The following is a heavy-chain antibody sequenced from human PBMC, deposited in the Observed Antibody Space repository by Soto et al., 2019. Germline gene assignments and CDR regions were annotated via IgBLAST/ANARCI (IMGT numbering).Heavy chain of an antibody. CDR2: IYYSGIT. J-gene: IGHJ4*02. D-gene: IGHD2-21*01. CDR3: ARGVNVVKLDY. V-gene: IGHV4-59*12. Sequence: KTSETLSLTCTVSGGSISSYYWSWIRQPPGKGLEWIGYIYYSGITNYNPSLKSRVTISEDTSKNQFSLKLSSVTAADTAVYYCARGVNVVKLDYWGQGTLVTVSS. CDR1: GGSISSYY.